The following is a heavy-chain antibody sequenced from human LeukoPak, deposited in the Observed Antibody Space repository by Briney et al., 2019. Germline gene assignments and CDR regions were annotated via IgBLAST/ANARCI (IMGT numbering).Heavy chain of an antibody. J-gene: IGHJ5*02. CDR2: VNHSGST. CDR3: ARTLSGAAAGNGWFDP. D-gene: IGHD6-13*01. Sequence: PSETLSLTCAVYGASFSDYYWTWIRQPPGKGLEWIAEVNHSGSTNYNPSLKSRVTISVDTSKNQFSLKLSSVTAADTAVYYCARTLSGAAAGNGWFDPWGQGTLVTVSS. V-gene: IGHV4-34*01. CDR1: GASFSDYY.